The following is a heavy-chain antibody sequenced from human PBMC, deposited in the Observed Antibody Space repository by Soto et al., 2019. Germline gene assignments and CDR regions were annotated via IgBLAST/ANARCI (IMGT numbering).Heavy chain of an antibody. Sequence: SETLSLTCTVSGGSISSGDYYWSWIRQPPGKGLEWIGYIYYSGSTYYNPSLKSRVTISVDTSKNQFSLKLSSVTAADTAVYYCARDTRATTVRGYYYGMDVWGQGTTVTVSS. D-gene: IGHD4-4*01. V-gene: IGHV4-30-4*01. CDR3: ARDTRATTVRGYYYGMDV. J-gene: IGHJ6*02. CDR1: GGSISSGDYY. CDR2: IYYSGST.